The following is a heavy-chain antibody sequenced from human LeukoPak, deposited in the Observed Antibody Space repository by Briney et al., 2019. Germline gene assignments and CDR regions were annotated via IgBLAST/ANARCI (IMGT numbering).Heavy chain of an antibody. Sequence: GASVKVSCKASGYTFTGYYMHWVRQAPGQGLEWMGWINPNSGGTNYAQKFQGRVTMTRDTSISTAYMELSRLRSDDTAVYYCARDSAVAKGYYYYMDVWGKGTTVTISS. J-gene: IGHJ6*03. V-gene: IGHV1-2*02. D-gene: IGHD6-19*01. CDR2: INPNSGGT. CDR1: GYTFTGYY. CDR3: ARDSAVAKGYYYYMDV.